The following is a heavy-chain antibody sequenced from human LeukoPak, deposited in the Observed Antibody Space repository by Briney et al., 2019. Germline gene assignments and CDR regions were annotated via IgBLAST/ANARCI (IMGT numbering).Heavy chain of an antibody. V-gene: IGHV3-48*01. J-gene: IGHJ4*02. D-gene: IGHD3-9*01. CDR1: GFTFSSYS. Sequence: AGGSLRLSCAASGFTFSSYSMNWVRQAPGKGLQWTSYISSSSTTIYYADSVKGRFTISRDNAKNSLYLQMNSLRAEDTAVYYCAFFFQAEDGIRYFDWLSGGFDYWGQGTLVTVSP. CDR3: AFFFQAEDGIRYFDWLSGGFDY. CDR2: ISSSSTTI.